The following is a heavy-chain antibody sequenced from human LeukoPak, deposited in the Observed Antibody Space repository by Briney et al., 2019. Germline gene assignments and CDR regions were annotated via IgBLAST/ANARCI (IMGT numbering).Heavy chain of an antibody. CDR2: ISAYNGNT. Sequence: ASVKVSCKASGYTFTSYGISWVRQAPGQGLEWMGWISAYNGNTNYAQKLQGRVTMTTDTSTSTAYMELRSLRSDDTAVYYCARGVGDFWSGYSPYYYYGMDVWGQGTTVTVSS. CDR1: GYTFTSYG. CDR3: ARGVGDFWSGYSPYYYYGMDV. J-gene: IGHJ6*02. V-gene: IGHV1-18*01. D-gene: IGHD3-3*01.